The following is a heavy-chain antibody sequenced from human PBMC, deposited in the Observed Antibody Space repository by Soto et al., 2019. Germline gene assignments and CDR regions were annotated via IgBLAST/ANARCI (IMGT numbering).Heavy chain of an antibody. CDR1: GGSISSYY. D-gene: IGHD5-18*01. Sequence: LTCTVSGGSISSYYWRWIRQPPGKGLEWIGYIYYSGSTNYNPSLKSRVTISVDTSKNQFSLKLSSVTAADTAVYYCARSLSYGNGMFDYWGQGTLVNVSS. J-gene: IGHJ4*02. CDR3: ARSLSYGNGMFDY. CDR2: IYYSGST. V-gene: IGHV4-59*01.